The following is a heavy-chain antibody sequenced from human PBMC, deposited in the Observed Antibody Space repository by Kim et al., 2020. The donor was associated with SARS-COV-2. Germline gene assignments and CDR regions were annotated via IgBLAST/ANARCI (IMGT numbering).Heavy chain of an antibody. Sequence: ASVKVSCKPSGYTFTSYYMHWVRQAPGQGLEWMGIINPSGGSTSYAQKFQGRVTMTRDTSTSTVYMELSSLRSEDTAVYYCAREEGITIFGVLIDHYYGMDVWGQGTTVTVSS. CDR2: INPSGGST. CDR3: AREEGITIFGVLIDHYYGMDV. CDR1: GYTFTSYY. V-gene: IGHV1-46*01. D-gene: IGHD3-3*01. J-gene: IGHJ6*02.